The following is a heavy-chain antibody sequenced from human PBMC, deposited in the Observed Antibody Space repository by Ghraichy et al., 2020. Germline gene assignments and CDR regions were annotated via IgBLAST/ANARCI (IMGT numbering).Heavy chain of an antibody. D-gene: IGHD6-13*01. V-gene: IGHV3-9*01. J-gene: IGHJ4*02. CDR3: AKDMKRLGDGSSWYSLEN. Sequence: GGSLRLSCAASGFIFDEYAMHWVRQAPGKGLEWVSGISWNGDYIGYADSVKGRFTISRDNAKSSLFLQMNSLRPEDTALYYCAKDMKRLGDGSSWYSLENWGQGTLVTVSS. CDR1: GFIFDEYA. CDR2: ISWNGDYI.